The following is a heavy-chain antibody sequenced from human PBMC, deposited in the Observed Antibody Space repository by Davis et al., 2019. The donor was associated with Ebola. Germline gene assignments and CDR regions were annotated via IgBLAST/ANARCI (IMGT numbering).Heavy chain of an antibody. V-gene: IGHV5-51*01. CDR3: AKQESLYGSSDY. CDR1: GYTFRGYW. D-gene: IGHD3-22*01. Sequence: GGSLRLSCKGSGYTFRGYWINWVRQMPGKGLEWMGITYPDDSTLTYSPSFQGQVTISVDRSISTAYLQWSSLKASDTAMYYCAKQESLYGSSDYWGQGTLVTVSS. J-gene: IGHJ4*02. CDR2: TYPDDSTL.